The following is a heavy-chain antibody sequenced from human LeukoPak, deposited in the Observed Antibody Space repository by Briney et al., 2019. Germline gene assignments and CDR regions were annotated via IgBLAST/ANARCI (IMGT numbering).Heavy chain of an antibody. Sequence: PGGSPRLSCAASGFTFSTYGMHWVRQAPGKGLEWVAVIWYDGSNKYYADSVKGRFTISRDNSKNMLYLQMNTLRAEDTAVYYCARDPPINGSPLDCWGQGTLVTVSS. V-gene: IGHV3-33*01. J-gene: IGHJ4*02. D-gene: IGHD1-26*01. CDR2: IWYDGSNK. CDR3: ARDPPINGSPLDC. CDR1: GFTFSTYG.